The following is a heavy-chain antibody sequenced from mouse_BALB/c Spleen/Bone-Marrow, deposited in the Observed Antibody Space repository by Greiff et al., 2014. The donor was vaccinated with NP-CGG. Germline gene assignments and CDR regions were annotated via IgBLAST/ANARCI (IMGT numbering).Heavy chain of an antibody. D-gene: IGHD1-1*01. CDR2: IYPGDGDT. J-gene: IGHJ3*01. V-gene: IGHV1-87*01. Sequence: QVQLKDSGAELARPGASVKLSCKASGYTFTSYWMQWVKQRPGQGLEWIGAIYPGDGDTRYTQKFKSKATLTADKSSSTAYMQLSSLASEDSAVYYCAREDSYSWFAYWGQGTLVTVSA. CDR1: GYTFTSYW. CDR3: AREDSYSWFAY.